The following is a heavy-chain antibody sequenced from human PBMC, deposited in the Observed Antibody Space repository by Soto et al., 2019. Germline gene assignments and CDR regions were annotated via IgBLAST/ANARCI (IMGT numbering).Heavy chain of an antibody. V-gene: IGHV4-30-4*01. CDR2: IYYSGST. Sequence: SETVSLTCTVSGGSISSGDYYWSWIRQPPGKGLEWIGYIYYSGSTYYNPSLKSRVTISVDTSKNQFSLKLSSVTAADTAVYYCARDISSSLSHYGMDVWGQGNTVTVSS. D-gene: IGHD6-6*01. J-gene: IGHJ6*02. CDR1: GGSISSGDYY. CDR3: ARDISSSLSHYGMDV.